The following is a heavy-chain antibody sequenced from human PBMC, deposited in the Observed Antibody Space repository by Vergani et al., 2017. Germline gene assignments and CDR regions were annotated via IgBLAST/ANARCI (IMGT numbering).Heavy chain of an antibody. Sequence: EVQLVESGGGLVKPGGSLRLFCAASGFSFSNAWMTWVRQGPGKGLEWVGRIKSQIDGGTTDYAAPVKGRFTISRDDSTNMRYLHMDSLKTEDTAVYYCTTLSPNWAHWWGQGTLVNGSS. CDR1: GFSFSNAW. J-gene: IGHJ4*01. V-gene: IGHV3-15*01. CDR3: TTLSPNWAHW. D-gene: IGHD7-27*01. CDR2: IKSQIDGGTT.